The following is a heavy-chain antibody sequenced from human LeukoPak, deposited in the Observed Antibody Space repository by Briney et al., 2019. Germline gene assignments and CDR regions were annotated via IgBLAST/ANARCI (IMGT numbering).Heavy chain of an antibody. Sequence: TTSETLSLTCTVSGGSISSSSFYWGWIRHSQGKGLEWGGSIFYSGSTYYNPYLKSRVTISVDTSKTPFSLKLISVTAADTAVYYCARHIDIARLDYWGQGTLVTVSS. J-gene: IGHJ4*02. CDR3: ARHIDIARLDY. D-gene: IGHD2-15*01. CDR2: IFYSGST. CDR1: GGSISSSSFY. V-gene: IGHV4-39*01.